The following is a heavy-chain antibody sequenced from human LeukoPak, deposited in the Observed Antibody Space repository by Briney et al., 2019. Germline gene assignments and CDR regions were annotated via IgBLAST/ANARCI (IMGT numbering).Heavy chain of an antibody. Sequence: ASATVSCKASGYTFTGYYMHWVRQAPGQGLEWMGWINPNSGGTNYAQKFQGRVTMTRDTSISTAYMELSRLRSDDTAVYYCARVMTYYDFWSGYYRYYFDYWGQGTLVTVSS. CDR1: GYTFTGYY. CDR2: INPNSGGT. D-gene: IGHD3-3*01. V-gene: IGHV1-2*02. CDR3: ARVMTYYDFWSGYYRYYFDY. J-gene: IGHJ4*02.